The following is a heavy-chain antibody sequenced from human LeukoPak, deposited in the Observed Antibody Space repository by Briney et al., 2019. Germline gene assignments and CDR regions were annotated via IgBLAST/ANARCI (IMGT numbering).Heavy chain of an antibody. Sequence: PSETLSLTCTVSGGSISSSSYYWGWIRQPPGKGLEWIGSIYYSGSTYYNPSLKSRVTISVDTSKNQFSLKLSSVTAADTAVYYCARDGIQGEDYWSQGTLVTVSS. D-gene: IGHD1-1*01. CDR2: IYYSGST. V-gene: IGHV4-39*07. CDR3: ARDGIQGEDY. J-gene: IGHJ4*02. CDR1: GGSISSSSYY.